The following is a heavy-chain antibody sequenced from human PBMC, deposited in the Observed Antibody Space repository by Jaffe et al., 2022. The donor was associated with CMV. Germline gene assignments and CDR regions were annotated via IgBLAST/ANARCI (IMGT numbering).Heavy chain of an antibody. J-gene: IGHJ6*02. V-gene: IGHV3-23*01. CDR3: AKNPVSPRFLEWLLSGVMDV. CDR1: GFTFSSYA. CDR2: ISGSGGST. D-gene: IGHD3-3*01. Sequence: EVQLLESGGGLVQPGGSLRLSCAASGFTFSSYAMSWVRQAPGKGLEWVSAISGSGGSTYYADSVKGRFTISRDNSKNTLYLQMNSLRAEDTAVYYCAKNPVSPRFLEWLLSGVMDVWGQGTTVTVSS.